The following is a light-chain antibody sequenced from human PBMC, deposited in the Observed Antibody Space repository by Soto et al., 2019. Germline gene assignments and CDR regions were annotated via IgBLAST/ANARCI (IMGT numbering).Light chain of an antibody. CDR1: SSNIGSNT. CDR2: SNN. CDR3: AAWDDSLNVPVYV. V-gene: IGLV1-44*01. J-gene: IGLJ1*01. Sequence: QPVLTQPPSASGNTGLVAAISCSGSSSNIGSNTVNWYQQLPGTAPKLLIYSNNQRPSGVPDQFSGSKSGTSASLAISGLQSEDEADFYCAAWDDSLNVPVYVFGTGTKVTV.